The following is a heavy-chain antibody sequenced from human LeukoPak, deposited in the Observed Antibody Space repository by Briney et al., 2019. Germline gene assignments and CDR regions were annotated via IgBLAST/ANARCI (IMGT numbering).Heavy chain of an antibody. V-gene: IGHV1-2*02. CDR3: ARESDIVVVVAPFGY. D-gene: IGHD2-15*01. Sequence: ASVKVSCKASGYTFTGYYMHWVRQAPGQGLEWMGWINPNSGGTNYVQKFQGRVTMTRDTSISTAYMELSRLRSDDTAVYYCARESDIVVVVAPFGYWGQGTLVTVSS. CDR1: GYTFTGYY. CDR2: INPNSGGT. J-gene: IGHJ4*02.